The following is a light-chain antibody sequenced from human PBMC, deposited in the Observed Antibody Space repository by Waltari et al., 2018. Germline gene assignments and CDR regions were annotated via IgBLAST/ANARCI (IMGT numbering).Light chain of an antibody. CDR2: WAS. Sequence: DIVVTQSPDSLAVSLGERASINCTASQTVLSRSINKNYFRWDQQKPVQPPKLRIYWASTRESGVPDRFSGSGSGTDFTLTISSLHAEDVAVYYCQQYYTTPPTFGPGTRVDI. CDR3: QQYYTTPPT. CDR1: QTVLSRSINKNY. J-gene: IGKJ3*01. V-gene: IGKV4-1*01.